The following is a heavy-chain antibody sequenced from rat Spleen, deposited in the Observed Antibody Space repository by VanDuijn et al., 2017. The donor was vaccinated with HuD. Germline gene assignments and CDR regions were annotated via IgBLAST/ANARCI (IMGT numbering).Heavy chain of an antibody. CDR3: TRGNWGAGGFDY. Sequence: QVQLKESGPGLVQPSQTLSLTCTVSGFSLMDYSVHWVRQPPGKGLEGMGRMKYDGDTYYNSALKSRLSISRDTSKSQVFLKMNSLQTEDTAIYYCTRGNWGAGGFDYWGQGVMVTVSS. CDR1: GFSLMDYS. V-gene: IGHV2S30*01. D-gene: IGHD5-1*01. J-gene: IGHJ2*01. CDR2: MKYDGDT.